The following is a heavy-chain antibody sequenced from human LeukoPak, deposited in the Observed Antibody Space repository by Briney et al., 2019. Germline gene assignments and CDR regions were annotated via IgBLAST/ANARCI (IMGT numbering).Heavy chain of an antibody. CDR1: GFTFSDYY. D-gene: IGHD2-21*01. Sequence: GGSLRLSCAASGFTFSDYYMSWIRQAPGKGLEWVSVIYSGGSTYYADSVKGRFTISRDNSKNTLYLQMNSLRAEDTALYYCAKPGEASNYYFDYWGQGALVTVSS. V-gene: IGHV3-66*04. CDR3: AKPGEASNYYFDY. J-gene: IGHJ4*02. CDR2: IYSGGST.